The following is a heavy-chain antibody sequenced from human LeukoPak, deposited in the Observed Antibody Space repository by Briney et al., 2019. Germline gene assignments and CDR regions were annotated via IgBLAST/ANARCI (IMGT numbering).Heavy chain of an antibody. J-gene: IGHJ1*01. CDR3: ARPPQKRQEPSQSFQH. V-gene: IGHV5-51*01. Sequence: GESLKISCKGSGDSFTNYWIGWVRQMPGKGLEWMGVIYPGDSDTRYSPSFQGQVTISADKSISTAYLQWSSLKASDTAMYYCARPPQKRQEPSQSFQHWGQGTLVTVSS. CDR2: IYPGDSDT. CDR1: GDSFTNYW.